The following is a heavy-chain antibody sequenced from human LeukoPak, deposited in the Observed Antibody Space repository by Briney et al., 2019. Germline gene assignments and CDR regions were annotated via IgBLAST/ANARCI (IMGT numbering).Heavy chain of an antibody. J-gene: IGHJ4*02. CDR3: AMVRAADIDY. D-gene: IGHD3-10*01. CDR1: GSIFTSYW. CDR2: IYPGDSNT. V-gene: IGHV5-51*01. Sequence: GAALQISWKGSGSIFTSYWIGWGRQMAGKGLERMGIIYPGDSNTRYSPSFQGQVTISADTSISTAYLQWSSLKASDTAMYYCAMVRAADIDYWGQGTLVTVSS.